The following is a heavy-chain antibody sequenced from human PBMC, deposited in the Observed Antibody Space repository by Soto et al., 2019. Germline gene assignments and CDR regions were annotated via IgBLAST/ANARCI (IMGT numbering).Heavy chain of an antibody. D-gene: IGHD1-7*01. CDR1: GDSVSSNSAA. Sequence: SQTLSLTCAISGDSVSSNSAAWNWIRQSPSRGFEWLGRTYYRSKWYNDYAVSVKSRITINPDTSKNQFSLQLNSVTPEDTAVYYCARWPLELNTYYYGMDVWGQGTTVTVSS. CDR2: TYYRSKWYN. V-gene: IGHV6-1*01. CDR3: ARWPLELNTYYYGMDV. J-gene: IGHJ6*02.